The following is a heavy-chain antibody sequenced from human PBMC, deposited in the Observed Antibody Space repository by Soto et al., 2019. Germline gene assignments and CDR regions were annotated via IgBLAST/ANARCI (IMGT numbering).Heavy chain of an antibody. D-gene: IGHD2-15*01. CDR1: GFTFSSYA. CDR3: AKFYCSGGSCPKGYDAFDI. CDR2: ISGSGGST. V-gene: IGHV3-23*01. J-gene: IGHJ3*02. Sequence: GGSLRLSCAASGFTFSSYAMSWVRQAPGKGLEWVSAISGSGGSTYYADSAKGRFTIHRDNSKNTLYLQMKSLRAEETAVYYCAKFYCSGGSCPKGYDAFDIWGQGTMVTVSS.